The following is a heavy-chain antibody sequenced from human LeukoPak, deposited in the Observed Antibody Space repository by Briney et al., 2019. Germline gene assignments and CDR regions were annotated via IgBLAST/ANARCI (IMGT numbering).Heavy chain of an antibody. CDR1: GFTLSSYW. D-gene: IGHD3-3*01. CDR3: ARDAYYDFWSGYPRYFDY. CDR2: IKQDGSEK. Sequence: GGSLRLSCAASGFTLSSYWMSWVRQAPGKGLEWVANIKQDGSEKYYVESVKGRFTISRDNAKNSLYLQMNSLRAEDTAVYYCARDAYYDFWSGYPRYFDYWGQGTLVTVSS. V-gene: IGHV3-7*01. J-gene: IGHJ4*02.